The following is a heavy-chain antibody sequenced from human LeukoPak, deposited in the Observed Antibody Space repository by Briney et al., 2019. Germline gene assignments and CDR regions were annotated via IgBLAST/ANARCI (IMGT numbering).Heavy chain of an antibody. D-gene: IGHD3-22*01. Sequence: AGGSLRLSCAASGFTFSSYAMGWVRQAPGKGLEWVSAISGSGGSTYYADSVKGRFTISRDNSKNTLYLQMNSLRAEDTAVYYCAKKAYYDSSGYIDYWGQGTLVTVSS. CDR3: AKKAYYDSSGYIDY. V-gene: IGHV3-23*01. CDR1: GFTFSSYA. CDR2: ISGSGGST. J-gene: IGHJ4*02.